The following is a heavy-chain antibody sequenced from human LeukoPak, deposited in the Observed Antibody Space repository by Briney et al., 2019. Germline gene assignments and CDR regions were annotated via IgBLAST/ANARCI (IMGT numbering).Heavy chain of an antibody. J-gene: IGHJ3*02. CDR1: GGTFSSYA. D-gene: IGHD6-13*01. Sequence: ASVKVSCKASGGTFSSYAISWVRQAPGQGLEWMGGIIPIFGTANYAQKFQGRVTITADESTSTAYMELSSLRSEDTAVYYCASKDEWDSSSWYIAFDIWGQGTMVTVSS. V-gene: IGHV1-69*13. CDR3: ASKDEWDSSSWYIAFDI. CDR2: IIPIFGTA.